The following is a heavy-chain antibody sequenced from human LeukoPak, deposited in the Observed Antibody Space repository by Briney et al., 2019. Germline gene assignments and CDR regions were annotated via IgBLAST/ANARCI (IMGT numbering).Heavy chain of an antibody. V-gene: IGHV4-39*01. CDR1: GGSIGGHTFY. Sequence: SETLSLTCNVSGGSIGGHTFYWDWLRQPPGKGLEWIATIYYNGNTFYNPSLKSRVAISIDMSKSQFSLHLSSVTAADTAIYYCARLTALAGHRGAFDIWGPGTMVTVSS. D-gene: IGHD6-19*01. CDR2: IYYNGNT. CDR3: ARLTALAGHRGAFDI. J-gene: IGHJ3*02.